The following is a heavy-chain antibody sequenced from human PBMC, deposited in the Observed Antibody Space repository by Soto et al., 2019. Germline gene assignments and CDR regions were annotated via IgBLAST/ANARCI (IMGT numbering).Heavy chain of an antibody. J-gene: IGHJ5*02. CDR1: GDCISVSNW. CDR3: ASHPYGSWFDP. CDR2: IYHTGTT. Sequence: SVTMSLTCAFSGDCISVSNWWICVRKPPGKGLEWIGEIYHTGTTNYNPSLKSRVTISLDKSKNHFSLNLRSVTAADTAVYYCASHPYGSWFDPWGQGTLVNVSS. D-gene: IGHD2-2*03. V-gene: IGHV4-4*02.